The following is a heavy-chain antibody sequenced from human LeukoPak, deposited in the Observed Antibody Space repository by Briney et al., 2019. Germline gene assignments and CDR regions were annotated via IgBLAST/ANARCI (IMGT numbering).Heavy chain of an antibody. D-gene: IGHD3-9*01. CDR1: GGSMNSYY. CDR3: ARHVWLQPFDY. Sequence: PSETLSLTCSVSGGSMNSYYWSWIRQSPGKGLEWIGYIYYSGSTNYNPSLKSQVIISVDTSKNQFSLKLSSVTAADTAVYYCARHVWLQPFDYWGQGTLVTVSS. CDR2: IYYSGST. V-gene: IGHV4-59*08. J-gene: IGHJ4*02.